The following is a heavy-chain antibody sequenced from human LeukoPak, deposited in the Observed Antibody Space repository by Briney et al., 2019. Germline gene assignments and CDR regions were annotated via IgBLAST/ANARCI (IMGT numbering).Heavy chain of an antibody. CDR2: LSGSGGST. Sequence: PGGSLRLSCAASGFTFSNYAMSWVRQAPGKGLEWVSSLSGSGGSTYHADSVKGRFTISRDNSKNTLYLQMNSLRAEDTAVYYCAKSRGSGLFDYWGQGTLVTVAS. J-gene: IGHJ4*02. CDR3: AKSRGSGLFDY. CDR1: GFTFSNYA. D-gene: IGHD3-10*01. V-gene: IGHV3-23*01.